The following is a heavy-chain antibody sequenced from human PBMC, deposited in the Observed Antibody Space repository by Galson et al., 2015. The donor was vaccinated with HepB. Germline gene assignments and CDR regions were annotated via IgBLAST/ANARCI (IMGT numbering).Heavy chain of an antibody. V-gene: IGHV3-66*01. CDR3: ARAILSLRIAVAGPVYGMDV. D-gene: IGHD6-19*01. J-gene: IGHJ6*02. CDR2: IYCGGST. Sequence: SLRLSCAASGFTVSSYYMSWVRQAPGKGLEWVSVIYCGGSTYYADSVKGRFTISRDDSTNTLYLQMNSLRAEDTAVYYCARAILSLRIAVAGPVYGMDVWGQGTTVTVSS. CDR1: GFTVSSYY.